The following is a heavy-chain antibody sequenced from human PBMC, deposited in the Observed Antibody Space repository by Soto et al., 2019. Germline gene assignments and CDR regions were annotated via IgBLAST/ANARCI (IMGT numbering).Heavy chain of an antibody. CDR3: ATVRLIRSGGSWYCDL. V-gene: IGHV4-31*03. CDR1: GGSISSGGYY. CDR2: IYYSGST. D-gene: IGHD2-21*01. J-gene: IGHJ2*01. Sequence: QVQLQESGPGLVKPSQTLSLTCTVSGGSISSGGYYWSWIRQHPGKGLEWIGYIYYSGSTYYNPSLKSRVTISVDTSKNQSSMQLSSVTAAGTAGYYCATVRLIRSGGSWYCDLWGRGTLVTVPS.